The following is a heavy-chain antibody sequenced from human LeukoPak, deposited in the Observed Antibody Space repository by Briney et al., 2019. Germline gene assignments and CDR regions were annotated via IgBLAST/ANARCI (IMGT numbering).Heavy chain of an antibody. J-gene: IGHJ5*02. CDR1: GDSFTSYW. D-gene: IGHD1-14*01. Sequence: GESLKISCKFSGDSFTSYWIGWVRQMPGKGLEWMGIIYPADSDTQYSPSFQGQVTISADKSISTVYLQWSSLKASDTAFYYCARRKYYSPWFDPWGPGTLVTVSS. V-gene: IGHV5-51*01. CDR3: ARRKYYSPWFDP. CDR2: IYPADSDT.